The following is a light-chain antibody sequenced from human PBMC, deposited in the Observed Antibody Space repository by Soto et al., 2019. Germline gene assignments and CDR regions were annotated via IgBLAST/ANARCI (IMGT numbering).Light chain of an antibody. CDR2: EGG. J-gene: IGLJ1*01. CDR1: SSDVGNYNF. V-gene: IGLV2-23*01. CDR3: CSCAGISTCV. Sequence: QSALTQPGAVSGSPGQSITISCTGTSSDVGNYNFVSWYQQHPGKAPKLMISEGGKRPSGVSARFSGSKSGNTASLTISGLQAEDEADYYCCSCAGISTCVFGPGTKLTVL.